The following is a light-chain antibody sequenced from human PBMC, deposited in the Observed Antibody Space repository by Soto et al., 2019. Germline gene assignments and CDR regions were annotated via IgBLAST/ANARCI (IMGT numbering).Light chain of an antibody. CDR2: GAS. CDR1: QYISTY. J-gene: IGKJ1*01. Sequence: DIKMTQSPSSLSASVGHTLTITSRASQYISTYLNRHQPKPVKAPKLLIYGASNLQSGVPSRCSGSGSGTDFTLTIRSLQPDDISTYHCHESYSTSVGQGTKVDIK. V-gene: IGKV1-39*01. CDR3: HESYSTS.